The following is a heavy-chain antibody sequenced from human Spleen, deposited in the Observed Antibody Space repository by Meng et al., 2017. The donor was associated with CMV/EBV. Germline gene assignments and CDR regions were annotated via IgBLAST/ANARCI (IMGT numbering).Heavy chain of an antibody. V-gene: IGHV3-7*01. CDR1: GFTFSSYW. J-gene: IGHJ6*02. CDR3: ARDPTVRYSSSYYYYYGMDV. CDR2: IKQDGSEK. D-gene: IGHD6-6*01. Sequence: GESLKISCAASGFTFSSYWMSWVRQAPGKGLEWVANIKQDGSEKYYVDSVKGRFTISRDNAKNSLYLQMNSLRAEDTAVYYCARDPTVRYSSSYYYYYGMDVWGQGTTVTVSS.